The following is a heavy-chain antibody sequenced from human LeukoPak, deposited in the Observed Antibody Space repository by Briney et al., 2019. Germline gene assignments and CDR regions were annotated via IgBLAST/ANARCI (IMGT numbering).Heavy chain of an antibody. CDR3: ASDRSGSYYVHAFDI. D-gene: IGHD1-26*01. CDR2: INWNGGST. Sequence: GGPLRLSCAASGFTYDDYGMSWVRQAPGKRLVWFSGINWNGGSTGYVDSVKGRFTISRDNAKNSLYLQMNSLRAEDTALYYCASDRSGSYYVHAFDIWGQGTMATVSS. V-gene: IGHV3-20*04. CDR1: GFTYDDYG. J-gene: IGHJ3*02.